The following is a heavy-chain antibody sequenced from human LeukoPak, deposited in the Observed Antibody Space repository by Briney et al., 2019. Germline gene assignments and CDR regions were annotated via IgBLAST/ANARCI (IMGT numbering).Heavy chain of an antibody. Sequence: GASVKVSCKASGYTFTGYYMHWVRQAPGQGLEWMGWINPNSGGTNYAQKFQGRVTMTRDTSISTAYMELSRLRSDDTAVYYCARDLEAVAGTTFDYWGQGTLVTVSS. CDR2: INPNSGGT. J-gene: IGHJ4*02. V-gene: IGHV1-2*02. CDR3: ARDLEAVAGTTFDY. CDR1: GYTFTGYY. D-gene: IGHD6-19*01.